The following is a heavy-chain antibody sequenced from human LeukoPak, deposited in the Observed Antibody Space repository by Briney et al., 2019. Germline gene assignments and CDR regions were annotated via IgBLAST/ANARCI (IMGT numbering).Heavy chain of an antibody. J-gene: IGHJ4*02. D-gene: IGHD3-3*01. CDR3: TRATRFSPDY. V-gene: IGHV4-31*03. Sequence: PSETLSLTCTVSGGSIRSGGFYWSWIRQHPGKGLEWIGYIEYSGSTFYNPSLESRLTMSVDTSKNQFSLMLSSVTAADTAVYYCTRATRFSPDYWGQGTLVTVSS. CDR2: IEYSGST. CDR1: GGSIRSGGFY.